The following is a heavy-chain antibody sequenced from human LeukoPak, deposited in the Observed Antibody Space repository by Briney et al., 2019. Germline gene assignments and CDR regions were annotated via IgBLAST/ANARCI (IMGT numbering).Heavy chain of an antibody. Sequence: PSETLSLTCTVSGGSINSYYWSWIRQPPGKGLEWIGYIHYSGSTNHNPSLKSRVTIPVDTSKNQFSLKLSSVTVADTAVYYCARHYDSSAYWYYFDYWGQGTLVTVSS. CDR1: GGSINSYY. CDR2: IHYSGST. V-gene: IGHV4-59*08. J-gene: IGHJ4*02. D-gene: IGHD3-22*01. CDR3: ARHYDSSAYWYYFDY.